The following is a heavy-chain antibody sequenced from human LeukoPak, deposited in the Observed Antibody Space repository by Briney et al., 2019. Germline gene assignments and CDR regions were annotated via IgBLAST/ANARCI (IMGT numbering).Heavy chain of an antibody. Sequence: GGSLRLSCAASGFTFSSDAMRWVRQAPGKGLEWVSLISWDGGSTYYADSVKGRFTISRDNSKNSLYLRMNSLRAEDTALYYCAKGQLYYDILTGAFDFDYWGQGTLVTVSS. V-gene: IGHV3-43D*03. J-gene: IGHJ4*02. D-gene: IGHD3-9*01. CDR1: GFTFSSDA. CDR3: AKGQLYYDILTGAFDFDY. CDR2: ISWDGGST.